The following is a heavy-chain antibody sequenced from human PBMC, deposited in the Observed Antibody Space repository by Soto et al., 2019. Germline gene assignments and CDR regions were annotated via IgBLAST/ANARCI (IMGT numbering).Heavy chain of an antibody. D-gene: IGHD4-17*01. Sequence: GGSLRLSCAASGFTFSDYYMSWIRQAPGKGLEWVSYISSSSSYTNYADSVKGRFTISRDNAKNSLYLQMNSLRAEDTAVYYCAREPLATVTTLIFFDYWGQGTLVTVSS. CDR2: ISSSSSYT. CDR1: GFTFSDYY. CDR3: AREPLATVTTLIFFDY. J-gene: IGHJ4*02. V-gene: IGHV3-11*06.